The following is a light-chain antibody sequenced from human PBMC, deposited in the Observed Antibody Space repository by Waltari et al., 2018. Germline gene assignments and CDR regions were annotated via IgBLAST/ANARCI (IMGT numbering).Light chain of an antibody. CDR3: SSYISSSTLEL. CDR2: DVS. V-gene: IGLV2-14*03. Sequence: QSALTQPASVSGSPGQSITISCPGTSSDVGGYNYVSWYQQHPGKAPKLMIYDVSNRPSGVSNRFSGSKSSNTASLTISGLQAEDEADYYCSSYISSSTLELFGGGTSLTVL. J-gene: IGLJ2*01. CDR1: SSDVGGYNY.